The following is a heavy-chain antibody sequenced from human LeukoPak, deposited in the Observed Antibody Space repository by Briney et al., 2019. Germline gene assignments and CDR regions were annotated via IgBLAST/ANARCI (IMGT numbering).Heavy chain of an antibody. CDR2: INPNSGGT. J-gene: IGHJ4*02. V-gene: IGHV1-2*02. Sequence: VASVKVSCKASGYTFTGYYMHWVRQAPGQGLEWMGWINPNSGGTNYAQKFQGRVTMTRDTSISTAYMELSRLRSDDTAVYYCARAETAAAGIDYWGQGTLVTVSS. D-gene: IGHD6-13*01. CDR3: ARAETAAAGIDY. CDR1: GYTFTGYY.